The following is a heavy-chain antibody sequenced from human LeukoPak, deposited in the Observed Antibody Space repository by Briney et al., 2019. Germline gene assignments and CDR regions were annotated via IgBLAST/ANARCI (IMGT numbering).Heavy chain of an antibody. CDR1: GFTFSSYW. J-gene: IGHJ6*02. CDR3: ARMSYDFWSGYYSPYYYYGMDV. CDR2: IKQDGSEK. Sequence: GGSLRLSCAASGFTFSSYWMSWVRQAPGKGLEWVANIKQDGSEKYYVDSVKGRFTISRDNAKNSLYLQMNSLRAEDTAVYYCARMSYDFWSGYYSPYYYYGMDVWGQGTTDTVSS. D-gene: IGHD3-3*01. V-gene: IGHV3-7*01.